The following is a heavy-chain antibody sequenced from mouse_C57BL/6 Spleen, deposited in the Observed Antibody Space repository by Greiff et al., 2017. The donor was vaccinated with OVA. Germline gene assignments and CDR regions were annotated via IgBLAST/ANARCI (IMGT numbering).Heavy chain of an antibody. CDR3: ARKVTTALAY. CDR1: GYTFTSYW. Sequence: VQLQQPGAELVKPGASVKLSCKASGYTFTSYWMHWVKQRPGRGLEWIGRIDPTSGGNKYNEKVQNKATLTVDKPSSTAYMQLSSMTSEVSAVYFCARKVTTALAYWGQGTTLTVSS. J-gene: IGHJ2*01. V-gene: IGHV1-72*01. D-gene: IGHD1-2*01. CDR2: IDPTSGGN.